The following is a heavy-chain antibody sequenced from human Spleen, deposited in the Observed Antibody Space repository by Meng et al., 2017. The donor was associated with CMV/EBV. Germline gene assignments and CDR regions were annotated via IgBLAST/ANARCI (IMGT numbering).Heavy chain of an antibody. CDR3: ARASVAAAGFRDYYGMDV. CDR1: GFPFNGFW. Sequence: GGSLRLSCAASGFPFNGFWMNWVRQAPGKGLEWVANIEGDGSRIYYVDSVRGRFTISRDNAKNSLYLQMNSLRAEDTAVYYCARASVAAAGFRDYYGMDVWGQGTTVTVSS. J-gene: IGHJ6*02. CDR2: IEGDGSRI. V-gene: IGHV3-7*03. D-gene: IGHD6-13*01.